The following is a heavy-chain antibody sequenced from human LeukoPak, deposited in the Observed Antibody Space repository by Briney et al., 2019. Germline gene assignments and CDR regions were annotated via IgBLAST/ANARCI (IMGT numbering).Heavy chain of an antibody. Sequence: YIYYADSMKGRFTISRDNAKNSLYLQMNSLRAENTAVYYCARDFGGYCSGGSCYSGWSDYWGQGTLVTVSS. CDR2: YI. D-gene: IGHD2-15*01. J-gene: IGHJ4*02. V-gene: IGHV3-21*04. CDR3: ARDFGGYCSGGSCYSGWSDY.